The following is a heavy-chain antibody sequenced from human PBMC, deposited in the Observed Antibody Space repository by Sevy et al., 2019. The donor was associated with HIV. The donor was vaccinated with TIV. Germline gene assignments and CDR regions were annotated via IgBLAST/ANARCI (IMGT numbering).Heavy chain of an antibody. CDR1: GFTFTNSA. CDR2: IVVGSGST. CDR3: AAGVGSSGWYWSAFDL. Sequence: ASVKVSCKASGFTFTNSAVQWVRQARGQRLEWIGWIVVGSGSTNYAQKFQERVTITRDMSTSTAYMELSSLRSEDTAVYYCAAGVGSSGWYWSAFDLWGQGTRVTVSS. J-gene: IGHJ3*01. V-gene: IGHV1-58*01. D-gene: IGHD6-19*01.